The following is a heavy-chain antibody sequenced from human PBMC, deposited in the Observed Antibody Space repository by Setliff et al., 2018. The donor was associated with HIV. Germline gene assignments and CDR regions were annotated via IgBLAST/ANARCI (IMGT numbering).Heavy chain of an antibody. Sequence: GGSLRLSCAASGFAFNKFWMSWVRQAPGKGLEWVALISYDVSIRYYADPVKGRFTISRDRSKSTLYPQMNSLKTEDTAVYYCTTDASSGWYWYYFDYWGQGTLVTVSS. CDR3: TTDASSGWYWYYFDY. CDR2: ISYDVSIR. V-gene: IGHV3-30*03. J-gene: IGHJ4*02. D-gene: IGHD6-19*01. CDR1: GFAFNKFW.